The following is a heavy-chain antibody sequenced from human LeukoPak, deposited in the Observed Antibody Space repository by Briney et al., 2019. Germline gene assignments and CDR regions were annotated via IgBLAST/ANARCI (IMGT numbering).Heavy chain of an antibody. J-gene: IGHJ4*02. D-gene: IGHD1-14*01. V-gene: IGHV3-23*01. Sequence: GGSLRLSCAASGFTFSSYAMSWVRQAPGKGLEWVSAISGSGGSTYYADSVKGRFTISRDNSKNTLYLQMNSLRAEDTAVYYCANARGRADGKFDYWGQGTLVTVSS. CDR3: ANARGRADGKFDY. CDR1: GFTFSSYA. CDR2: ISGSGGST.